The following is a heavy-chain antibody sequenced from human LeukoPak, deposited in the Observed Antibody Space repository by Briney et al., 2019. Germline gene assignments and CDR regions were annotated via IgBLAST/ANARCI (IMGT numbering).Heavy chain of an antibody. Sequence: GGSLRLSCAASGFTFSSYSMNWVRQAPGKGLEWVSSISSSSSYIYYADSVKGRFTISRDNAKNSLYLQMNSLRAEDTAVYYCARAEGVNGDGYLLGFDYWGQGTLVTVSS. D-gene: IGHD5-24*01. CDR1: GFTFSSYS. CDR3: ARAEGVNGDGYLLGFDY. J-gene: IGHJ4*02. CDR2: ISSSSSYI. V-gene: IGHV3-21*01.